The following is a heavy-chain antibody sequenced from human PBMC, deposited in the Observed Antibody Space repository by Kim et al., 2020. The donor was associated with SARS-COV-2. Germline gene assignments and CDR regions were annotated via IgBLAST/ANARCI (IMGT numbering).Heavy chain of an antibody. V-gene: IGHV3-9*01. CDR2: ITWNSGSI. J-gene: IGHJ6*02. D-gene: IGHD6-19*01. Sequence: LSLTCAASGFTFDDYAMEWFRQAPGKGLEWVAGITWNSGSIGYADSVKGRFAISRDNAKNSLYLQMNSLRTEDTALYYCAGWSYYGMDVWGQGTTVTVSS. CDR1: GFTFDDYA. CDR3: AGWSYYGMDV.